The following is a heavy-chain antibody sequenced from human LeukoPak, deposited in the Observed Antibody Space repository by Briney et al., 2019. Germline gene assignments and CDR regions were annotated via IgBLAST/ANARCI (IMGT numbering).Heavy chain of an antibody. CDR2: IYTSGST. V-gene: IGHV4-4*09. J-gene: IGHJ6*03. D-gene: IGHD3-10*01. CDR3: ARHKADYYYGSGSYFSYYYYMDV. Sequence: SETLSLTCTVPGGSISSYYWSWIRQPPGKGLEWIGYIYTSGSTNYNPSLKSRVTISVDTSKNQFSLKLSSVTAADTAVYYCARHKADYYYGSGSYFSYYYYMDVWGKGTTVTVSS. CDR1: GGSISSYY.